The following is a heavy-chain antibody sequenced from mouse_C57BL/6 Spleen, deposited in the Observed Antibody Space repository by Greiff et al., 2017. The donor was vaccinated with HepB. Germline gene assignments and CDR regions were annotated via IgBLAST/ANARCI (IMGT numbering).Heavy chain of an antibody. D-gene: IGHD3-2*02. J-gene: IGHJ2*01. CDR2: FHPYNDDT. CDR1: GYTFTTYP. CDR3: AINRADSSGYEDYFDY. Sequence: VQLQQSGAELVKPGASVKMSCKASGYTFTTYPIEWMKQNHGKSLEWIGNFHPYNDDTKYNEKFKGKATLTVEKSSSTVYLELSRLTSDDSAVYYCAINRADSSGYEDYFDYWGQGTTLTVSS. V-gene: IGHV1-47*01.